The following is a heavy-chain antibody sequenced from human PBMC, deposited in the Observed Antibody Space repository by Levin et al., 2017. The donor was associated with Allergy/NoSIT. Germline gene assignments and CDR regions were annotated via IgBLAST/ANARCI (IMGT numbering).Heavy chain of an antibody. J-gene: IGHJ4*02. D-gene: IGHD4-11*01. CDR3: AADVPTPLAQIDY. Sequence: PGESLKISCAASGFSFSNAWMSWVRQAPGKGLEWVGRIKSKVAGGTTDYAAPVKGRFTISRDDSKNTLYLQMDSLQTEDTAVYYCAADVPTPLAQIDYWGQGTLVTVSS. CDR1: GFSFSNAW. V-gene: IGHV3-15*07. CDR2: IKSKVAGGTT.